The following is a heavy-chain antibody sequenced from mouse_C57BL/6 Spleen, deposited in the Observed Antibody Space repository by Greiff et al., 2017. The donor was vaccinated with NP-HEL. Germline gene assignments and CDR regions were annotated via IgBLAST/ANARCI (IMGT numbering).Heavy chain of an antibody. Sequence: EVQLQQSGPELVKPGASVKISCKASGYTFTDYYMNWVKQSHGKSLEWIGDINPNNGGTSYNQKFKGKATLTVDKSSSTAYMELRSLTSEDSAVYYCANLYYGSSYGGFAYWGQGTLVTVSA. CDR1: GYTFTDYY. V-gene: IGHV1-26*01. CDR3: ANLYYGSSYGGFAY. D-gene: IGHD1-1*01. J-gene: IGHJ3*01. CDR2: INPNNGGT.